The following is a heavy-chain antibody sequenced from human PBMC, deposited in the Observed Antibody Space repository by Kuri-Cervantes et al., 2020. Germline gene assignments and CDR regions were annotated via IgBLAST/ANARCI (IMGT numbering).Heavy chain of an antibody. J-gene: IGHJ5*02. Sequence: SETLSLTCAVYGGSFSGYYWSWIRQPPGKGLEWIGEIHHSGSTNYNPSLKSRVTISMDTSKNQFSLKLSSVTAADTAVYYSARLVSTYYDFWSGYYLNWFDPWGQGTLVTVSS. CDR2: IHHSGST. D-gene: IGHD3-3*01. V-gene: IGHV4-34*01. CDR1: GGSFSGYY. CDR3: ARLVSTYYDFWSGYYLNWFDP.